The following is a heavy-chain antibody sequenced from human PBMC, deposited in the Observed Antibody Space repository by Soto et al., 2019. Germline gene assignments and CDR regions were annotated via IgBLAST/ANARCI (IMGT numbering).Heavy chain of an antibody. Sequence: GGSLRLSCAASGFTFRSYGMRWVRQAPGKGLEWVSAISGSGGSTDYADSVKGRFTISRDNSKNTLSLQMNSLRAEDTAVYYCARDRGTSYDSSGYFYLDAFDIWGQGTMVTVSS. CDR3: ARDRGTSYDSSGYFYLDAFDI. CDR1: GFTFRSYG. J-gene: IGHJ3*02. CDR2: ISGSGGST. D-gene: IGHD3-22*01. V-gene: IGHV3-23*01.